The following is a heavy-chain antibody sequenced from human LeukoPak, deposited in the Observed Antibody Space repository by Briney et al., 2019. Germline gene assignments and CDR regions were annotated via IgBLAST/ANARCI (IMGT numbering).Heavy chain of an antibody. V-gene: IGHV3-48*01. CDR3: ASAMYDFWSGWRPLDW. J-gene: IGHJ4*02. CDR1: GFTFSSYS. Sequence: PGGSLRLSCAASGFTFSSYSMNWVRQAPGKGLEWVSYISSSSSTIYYADSVKGRFTISRDNAKNSLYLQMNSLRAEDTAVYYCASAMYDFWSGWRPLDWWGQGTLVTVSS. D-gene: IGHD3-3*01. CDR2: ISSSSSTI.